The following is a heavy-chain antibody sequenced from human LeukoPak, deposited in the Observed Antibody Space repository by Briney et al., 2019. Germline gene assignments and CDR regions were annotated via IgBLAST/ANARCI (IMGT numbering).Heavy chain of an antibody. V-gene: IGHV3-7*01. CDR3: ARADWDTAMIDY. CDR2: IKQDGSEM. CDR1: GFTFRSYW. J-gene: IGHJ4*02. Sequence: PGGSLRLSCAASGFTFRSYWMDWVRQAPGKGLEWVANIKQDGSEMYYVDSVKGRFTISRDNTKNSLFLHMSSLRAEDTAVYYCARADWDTAMIDYWGQGTLVTVSS. D-gene: IGHD5-18*01.